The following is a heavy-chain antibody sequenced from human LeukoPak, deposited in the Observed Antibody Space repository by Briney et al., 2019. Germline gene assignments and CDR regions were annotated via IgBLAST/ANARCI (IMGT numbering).Heavy chain of an antibody. CDR2: INSDGSST. Sequence: GGSLRLSCAASGFTFRNYWMHWVRHAPGKGLVWVSRINSDGSSTSYADSVKGRFTISRDNAKNTRYLQMNSLRAEDTAVYYCARVSSGSYFGYYYYYMGVWGKGTTVTVSS. J-gene: IGHJ6*03. CDR1: GFTFRNYW. CDR3: ARVSSGSYFGYYYYYMGV. D-gene: IGHD1-26*01. V-gene: IGHV3-74*01.